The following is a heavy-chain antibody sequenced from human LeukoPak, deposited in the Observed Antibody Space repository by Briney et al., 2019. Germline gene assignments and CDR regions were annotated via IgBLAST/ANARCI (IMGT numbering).Heavy chain of an antibody. CDR3: ARDGGTYSSYNYYYYMDV. Sequence: ASVKVSCKASGGTFSSYAISWVRQAPGQGLEWMGGIIPIFGTANYAQKFQGRVTITADESTSTAYMELSSLRSEDTAVYYCARDGGTYSSYNYYYYMDVWGKGTTVTVSS. CDR2: IIPIFGTA. V-gene: IGHV1-69*13. J-gene: IGHJ6*03. D-gene: IGHD6-6*01. CDR1: GGTFSSYA.